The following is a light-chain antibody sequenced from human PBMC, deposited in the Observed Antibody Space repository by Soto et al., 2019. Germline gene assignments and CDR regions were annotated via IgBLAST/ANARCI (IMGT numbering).Light chain of an antibody. J-gene: IGKJ1*01. CDR1: QSLVHSDENTY. CDR2: KVS. CDR3: MQGTDWPRT. V-gene: IGKV2-30*02. Sequence: DVVMTQSPLSLSVTLGQPASISCRSSQSLVHSDENTYLNWFQQRPGQSPRRLIYKVSTRDSGVTARFSGSGAGNDFTLKISRVEAGDVGVYYCMQGTDWPRTFGQGTKVEIK.